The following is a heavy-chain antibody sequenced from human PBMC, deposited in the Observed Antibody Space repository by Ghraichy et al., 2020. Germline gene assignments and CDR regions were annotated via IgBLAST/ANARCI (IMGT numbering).Heavy chain of an antibody. CDR1: GYTFTGYY. CDR2: INPNSGGT. D-gene: IGHD1-14*01. Sequence: ASVKVSCKASGYTFTGYYMHWVRQAPGQGLEWMGWINPNSGGTNYAQKFQGRVTMTRDTSISTAYMELSRLRSDDTAVYYCARDNRFSNPAYYFDYWGQGTLVTVSS. V-gene: IGHV1-2*02. CDR3: ARDNRFSNPAYYFDY. J-gene: IGHJ4*02.